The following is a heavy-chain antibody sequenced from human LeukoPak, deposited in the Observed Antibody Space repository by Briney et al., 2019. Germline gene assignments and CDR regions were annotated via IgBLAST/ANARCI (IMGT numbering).Heavy chain of an antibody. CDR1: XXSXSGYX. CDR3: ARGRILWFGELGNWFAP. Sequence: PSETLXXXXXVXXXSXSGYXWSWIXQPPGKGLEWIGEINHSGSTNYNPSLKSRVTISVDTSKNQFSLKLSSVTAADTAVYYCARGRILWFGELGNWFAPWGQGTLVTVSS. D-gene: IGHD3-10*01. J-gene: IGHJ5*02. CDR2: INHSGST. V-gene: IGHV4-34*01.